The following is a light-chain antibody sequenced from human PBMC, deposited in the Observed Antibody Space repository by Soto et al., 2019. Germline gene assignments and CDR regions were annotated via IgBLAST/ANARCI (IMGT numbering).Light chain of an antibody. CDR3: SSYTGSSTWV. Sequence: QSVLTQPPSVSGSPGQSVTISCAGTSSDVGGYNRVSWYQQPPGTAPKRVISEVSNRPSGVPDRFSGSKSANTASLTISGLQAEDEADYYCSSYTGSSTWVFGTGTKLTVL. V-gene: IGLV2-18*02. J-gene: IGLJ1*01. CDR2: EVS. CDR1: SSDVGGYNR.